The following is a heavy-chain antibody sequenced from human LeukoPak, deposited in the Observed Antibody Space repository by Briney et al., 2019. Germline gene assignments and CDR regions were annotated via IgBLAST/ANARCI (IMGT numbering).Heavy chain of an antibody. D-gene: IGHD1-26*01. CDR2: ISSSSSYI. CDR3: AKDLSTGAADYYFDY. CDR1: GFTFSSYS. Sequence: PGGSLRLSCAASGFTFSSYSMNWVRQAPGKGLEWVSSISSSSSYIYYADSVKGRFTISRDNAKNSLYLQMNSLRAEDTAVYYCAKDLSTGAADYYFDYWGQGTLVTVSS. J-gene: IGHJ4*02. V-gene: IGHV3-21*01.